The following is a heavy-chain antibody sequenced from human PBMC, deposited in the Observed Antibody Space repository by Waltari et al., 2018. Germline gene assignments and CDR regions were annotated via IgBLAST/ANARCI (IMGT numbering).Heavy chain of an antibody. J-gene: IGHJ4*02. CDR3: ARGHYTRSLGFDY. Sequence: QVQLQQWGAGLLKPSETLSLTCAVYGWSFSGYYWSWIRQSPGKGLEWVGEIDHSGSTKYNPSLKSRVTISVDTSKNQFSLKLSSVTAADTAVYYCARGHYTRSLGFDYWGQGTLVTVSS. D-gene: IGHD7-27*01. V-gene: IGHV4-34*01. CDR1: GWSFSGYY. CDR2: IDHSGST.